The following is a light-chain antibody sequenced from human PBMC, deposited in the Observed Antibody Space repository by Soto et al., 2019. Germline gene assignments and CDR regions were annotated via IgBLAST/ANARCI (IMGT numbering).Light chain of an antibody. CDR3: LLHHGSIPPG. J-gene: IGLJ3*02. CDR1: TGPVTSDYY. CDR2: STS. V-gene: IGLV7-43*01. Sequence: QTVVTQEPSLTVSPGGTVTLTCASSTGPVTSDYYPNWFQQKPGQAPRTLIYSTSNTHSWTPARFSGSLLGGKAALTLSGVQPEDEAEYYCLLHHGSIPPGFGGGTKVTVL.